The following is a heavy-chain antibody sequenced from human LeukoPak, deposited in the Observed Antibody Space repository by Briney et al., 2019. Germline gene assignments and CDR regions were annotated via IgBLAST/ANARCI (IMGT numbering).Heavy chain of an antibody. CDR2: IYYSGST. Sequence: PSETLSLTCTVSGGSVSSGTYYWSWIRQPPGKGLEWIGYIYYSGSTNYNPSLKSRVTTSRDTSKNHFSLNLGSVTAADTAVYYCARALSGRNHWFDPWGQGTLDTVSS. J-gene: IGHJ5*02. CDR1: GGSVSSGTYY. CDR3: ARALSGRNHWFDP. V-gene: IGHV4-61*03. D-gene: IGHD3-10*01.